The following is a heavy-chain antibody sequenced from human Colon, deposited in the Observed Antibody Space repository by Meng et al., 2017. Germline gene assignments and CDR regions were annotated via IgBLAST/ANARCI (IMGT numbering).Heavy chain of an antibody. CDR2: INHSGST. J-gene: IGHJ5*02. CDR1: GGSFSGYY. D-gene: IGHD6-19*01. CDR3: ARERLSSGWYGGRWFDP. V-gene: IGHV4-34*01. Sequence: QVPVQQGGAGLWKPSEPLSLTCAGYGGSFSGYYWSWIRQPPGKGLEWIGEINHSGSTNYNPSLKSRVTISVDTSKNQFSLKLSSVTAADTAVYYCARERLSSGWYGGRWFDPWGQGTLVTVSS.